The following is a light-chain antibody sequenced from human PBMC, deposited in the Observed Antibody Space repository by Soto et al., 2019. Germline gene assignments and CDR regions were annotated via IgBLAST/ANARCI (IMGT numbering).Light chain of an antibody. CDR2: AAS. V-gene: IGKV1-39*01. J-gene: IGKJ1*01. Sequence: DIPMTQSPSPLSASVGDRVIITGRASQSISSYLNWYQQKPGKAPKLLIYAASSLQSGVPSRFSGSRSGPDFTLTISSLQPEDFATYYCQQSYSSPPTFGQGTKVDIK. CDR3: QQSYSSPPT. CDR1: QSISSY.